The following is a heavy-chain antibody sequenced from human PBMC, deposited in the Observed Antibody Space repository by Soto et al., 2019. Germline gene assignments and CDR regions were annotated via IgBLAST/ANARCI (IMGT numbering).Heavy chain of an antibody. CDR1: GYSLTSYW. D-gene: IGHD3-22*01. Sequence: GESLKISCKGSGYSLTSYWISWVRQMPGKGLEWMGRIDPSDSYTNYSPSFQGHVTISADKSISTAYLQWSSLKASDTAMYYCATNPTKWLLQAYWGQGTLVTVSS. CDR2: IDPSDSYT. CDR3: ATNPTKWLLQAY. V-gene: IGHV5-10-1*01. J-gene: IGHJ4*02.